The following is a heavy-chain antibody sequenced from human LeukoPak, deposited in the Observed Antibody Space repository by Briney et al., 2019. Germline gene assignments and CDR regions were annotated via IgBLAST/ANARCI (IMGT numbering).Heavy chain of an antibody. CDR3: AKDSKRWKTYYYESGSYYFES. CDR1: GLTFSIHW. V-gene: IGHV3-7*01. J-gene: IGHJ4*02. D-gene: IGHD3-10*01. Sequence: GGSLRLSCAASGLTFSIHWMNWVRQALGKGLECVANINQDGSDKYYVDSVKGRFTISRDNSKNTLYLQMKSLRAEDTAVYYCAKDSKRWKTYYYESGSYYFESWGQGTLVTVSS. CDR2: INQDGSDK.